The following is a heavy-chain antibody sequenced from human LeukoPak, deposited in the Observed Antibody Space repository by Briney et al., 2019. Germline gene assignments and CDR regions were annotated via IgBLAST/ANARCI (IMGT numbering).Heavy chain of an antibody. Sequence: GGSLRLSCAASGFTFSSYGMHWVRQAPGKGLEWVAVISYDGSNKYYADSVKGRFTISRDNSKNTLYLQMNSLRAEDTAVYYCARVGVLITYFDYWGQGTLVTVSS. CDR2: ISYDGSNK. V-gene: IGHV3-30*03. CDR1: GFTFSSYG. D-gene: IGHD3-16*01. CDR3: ARVGVLITYFDY. J-gene: IGHJ4*02.